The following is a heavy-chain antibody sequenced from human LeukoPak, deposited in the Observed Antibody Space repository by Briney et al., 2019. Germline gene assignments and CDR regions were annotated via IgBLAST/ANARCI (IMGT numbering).Heavy chain of an antibody. D-gene: IGHD2-15*01. Sequence: GGSLILSCAASGVTYWMSWVRQAPGKGLEWVANIKQDGREIYYVDSVKGRFTISRDNAKNSLYLQMNSLRADDTAVYYCARSLGWRDAFDIWGQGTMVTVSS. CDR1: GVTYW. V-gene: IGHV3-7*01. J-gene: IGHJ3*02. CDR2: IKQDGREI. CDR3: ARSLGWRDAFDI.